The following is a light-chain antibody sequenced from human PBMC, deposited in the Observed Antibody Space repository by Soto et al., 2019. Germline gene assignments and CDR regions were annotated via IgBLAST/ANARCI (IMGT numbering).Light chain of an antibody. CDR1: ESISRW. J-gene: IGKJ2*01. V-gene: IGKV1-5*01. Sequence: DVQMTQSPSKLSASVGDRVTITCRASESISRWLAWYQQKPGKAPKVLIYDASNLESGVPSRFSGSGSGTEFTLTICRLHPEDFAPYYCQQYKDYAYAFGQGNKLEIK. CDR2: DAS. CDR3: QQYKDYAYA.